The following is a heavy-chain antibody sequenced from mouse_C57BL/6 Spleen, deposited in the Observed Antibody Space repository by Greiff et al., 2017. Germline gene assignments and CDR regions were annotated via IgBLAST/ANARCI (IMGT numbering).Heavy chain of an antibody. V-gene: IGHV1-15*01. Sequence: VKLQESGAELVRPGASVTLSCKASGYTFTDYEMHWVKQTPVHGLEWIGAIDPETGGTAYNQKFKGKAILTADKSSSTAYMELRSLTSEDSAVYYCTRPYYSNLYYFDYWGQGTTLTVSS. J-gene: IGHJ2*01. CDR3: TRPYYSNLYYFDY. D-gene: IGHD2-5*01. CDR1: GYTFTDYE. CDR2: IDPETGGT.